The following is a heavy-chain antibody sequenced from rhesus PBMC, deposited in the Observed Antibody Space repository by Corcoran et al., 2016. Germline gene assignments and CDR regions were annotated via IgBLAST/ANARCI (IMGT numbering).Heavy chain of an antibody. V-gene: IGHV4-65*01. CDR2: ISGSGVTT. CDR1: GGSVSSSKW. D-gene: IGHD3-9*01. Sequence: QVQLQESGPGLVKTSETLSLTCAVSGGSVSSSKWWSWIRQAPEKGLEWIAYISGSGVTTHYNPSLKSRVTISIDTSKNQFSLKLSSVTVADTAVYYCASVWDEYRDYWGQGVLVTVSS. CDR3: ASVWDEYRDY. J-gene: IGHJ4*01.